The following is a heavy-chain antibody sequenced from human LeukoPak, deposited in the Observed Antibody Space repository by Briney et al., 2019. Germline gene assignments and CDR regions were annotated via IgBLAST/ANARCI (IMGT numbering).Heavy chain of an antibody. CDR2: IKQDGSEN. CDR1: GFSISSYW. CDR3: ARGNYFGDYVGVGIYFDY. Sequence: PGGSLRLSCAASGFSISSYWMSWVRQAPGKGLEWVANIKQDGSENYYVDSVKGRFTTSRDNAKSSLYLQMNSPRAEDTAVYYCARGNYFGDYVGVGIYFDYWGQGNLVTVSS. D-gene: IGHD4-17*01. J-gene: IGHJ4*02. V-gene: IGHV3-7*01.